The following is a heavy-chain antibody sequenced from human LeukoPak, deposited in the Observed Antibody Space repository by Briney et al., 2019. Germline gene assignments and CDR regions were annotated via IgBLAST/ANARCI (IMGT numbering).Heavy chain of an antibody. CDR3: AAELYGVYTDCCTFHL. D-gene: IGHD4-17*01. Sequence: SVKVSCKTSGFTFSTSAVQWVRQARGQRLEWIGWIIVGSGATNYAQSLQGRFTITRDMSTNTAYMELSSLGSEDSAVYYCAAELYGVYTDCCTFHLWGQGTLITVSS. V-gene: IGHV1-58*01. CDR1: GFTFSTSA. CDR2: IIVGSGAT. J-gene: IGHJ3*01.